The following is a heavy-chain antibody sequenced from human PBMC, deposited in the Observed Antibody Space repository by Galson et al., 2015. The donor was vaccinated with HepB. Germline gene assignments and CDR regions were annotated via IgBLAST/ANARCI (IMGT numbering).Heavy chain of an antibody. CDR1: GFTFSSYW. V-gene: IGHV3-7*03. CDR3: ARVDTAMVYYYGMDV. D-gene: IGHD5-18*01. J-gene: IGHJ6*02. Sequence: LRLSCAASGFTFSSYWMSWVRQAPGKGLEWVANIKQDGSEKYYVDSVKGRFTISRDNAKNSLYLQMNSLRAEDTAVYYCARVDTAMVYYYGMDVWGQGTTVTVSS. CDR2: IKQDGSEK.